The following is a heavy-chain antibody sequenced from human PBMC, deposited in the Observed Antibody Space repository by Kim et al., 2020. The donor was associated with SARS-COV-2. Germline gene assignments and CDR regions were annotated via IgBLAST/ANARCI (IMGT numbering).Heavy chain of an antibody. CDR3: ARVGLRLVAYYFDY. CDR1: GVSISSYY. Sequence: SETLSLTCTVSGVSISSYYWSWIRQPPGKGLEWIGYIYYSGYTYYNPSLKSRVTISVDTSKNQFSLKLSSVTAADTAVYYCARVGLRLVAYYFDYWGQGTLVTVSS. V-gene: IGHV4-59*01. D-gene: IGHD5-12*01. J-gene: IGHJ4*02. CDR2: IYYSGYT.